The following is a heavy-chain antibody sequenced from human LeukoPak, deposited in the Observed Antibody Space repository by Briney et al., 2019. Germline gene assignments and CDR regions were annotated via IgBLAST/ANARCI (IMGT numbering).Heavy chain of an antibody. CDR1: GGSISSYY. CDR3: ARDARGWFGESPFDP. Sequence: SETLSLTCTVSGGSISSYYWSWIRQPPGKGLEWIGYIYYSGSTNYNPSLKSRVTISVDTSKNQFSLKLSSVTAADTAVYYCARDARGWFGESPFDPWGQGTLVTVSS. J-gene: IGHJ5*02. V-gene: IGHV4-59*01. CDR2: IYYSGST. D-gene: IGHD3-10*01.